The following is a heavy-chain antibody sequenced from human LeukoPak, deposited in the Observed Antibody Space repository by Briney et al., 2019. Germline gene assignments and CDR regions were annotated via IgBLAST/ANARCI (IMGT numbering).Heavy chain of an antibody. CDR2: IIPIFGTA. D-gene: IGHD2-15*01. CDR1: GGTFIGYA. J-gene: IGHJ5*02. Sequence: SVKVSCKASGGTFIGYAISWVRQAPGQGLEWMGGIIPIFGTANYAQKFQGRVTITADESTSTAYMELSSLRSEDTAVYYCATTRNPYCSGGSCYYNWFDPWGQGTLVTVSS. CDR3: ATTRNPYCSGGSCYYNWFDP. V-gene: IGHV1-69*13.